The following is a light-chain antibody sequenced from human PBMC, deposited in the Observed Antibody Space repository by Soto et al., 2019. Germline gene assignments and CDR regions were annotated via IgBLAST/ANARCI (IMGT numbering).Light chain of an antibody. J-gene: IGKJ5*01. CDR2: GAS. CDR3: QQYGSSIT. V-gene: IGKV3-20*01. CDR1: QSVSSSY. Sequence: EIVLTQSPGTLSLSPGERATLSCRASQSVSSSYLAWYQQKPGPAPRLLIYGASGRATGIPDRFSGSGSGTDLTLTISRLEPEDFAVYYCQQYGSSITFGQGTRLEIK.